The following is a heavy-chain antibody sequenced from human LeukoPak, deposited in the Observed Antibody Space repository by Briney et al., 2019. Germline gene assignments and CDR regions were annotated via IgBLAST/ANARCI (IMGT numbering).Heavy chain of an antibody. Sequence: PSETLSLTCAVYGGSFSGYYWSWIRQPPGKGLEWIGEINHSGGTNYNPSLKSRVTISVDTSKNQFSLKLSSVPAADTAVYYCARDRRWLPLRRMYSGIDYWAREPWSPSPQ. J-gene: IGHJ4*02. CDR3: ARDRRWLPLRRMYSGIDY. CDR2: INHSGGT. D-gene: IGHD5-24*01. CDR1: GGSFSGYY. V-gene: IGHV4-34*01.